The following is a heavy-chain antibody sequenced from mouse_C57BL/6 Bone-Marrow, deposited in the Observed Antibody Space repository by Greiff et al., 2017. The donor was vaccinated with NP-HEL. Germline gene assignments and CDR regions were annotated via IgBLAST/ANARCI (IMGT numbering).Heavy chain of an antibody. Sequence: EVQLQQSGTVLARPGASVKMSCKTSGYTFTSYWMHWVKQRPGQGLEWIGAIYPGNSDTSYNQKFKGKAKLTAVTSASTAYMELSSLTNEDSAVYYCTTRGELRLRGAWFAYWGQGTLVTVSA. CDR3: TTRGELRLRGAWFAY. D-gene: IGHD3-2*02. V-gene: IGHV1-5*01. CDR2: IYPGNSDT. J-gene: IGHJ3*01. CDR1: GYTFTSYW.